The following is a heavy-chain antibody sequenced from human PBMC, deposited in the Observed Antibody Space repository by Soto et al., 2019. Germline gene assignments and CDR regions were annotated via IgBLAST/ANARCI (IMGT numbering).Heavy chain of an antibody. CDR3: AASYDSSGYYWAY. D-gene: IGHD3-22*01. V-gene: IGHV1-58*01. CDR1: GFTFTSSA. Sequence: QMQLVQSGPEVKKPGTSVKVSCKASGFTFTSSAVQWVRQARGQRLEWIGWIVVGSGNTNYAQKFQERVTITRDMSTSTAYMELSSLRSEDTAVYYCAASYDSSGYYWAYWGQGTLVTVS. CDR2: IVVGSGNT. J-gene: IGHJ4*02.